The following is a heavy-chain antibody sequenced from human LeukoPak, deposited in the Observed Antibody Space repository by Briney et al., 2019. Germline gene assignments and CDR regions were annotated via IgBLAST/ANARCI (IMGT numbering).Heavy chain of an antibody. V-gene: IGHV3-23*01. J-gene: IGHJ4*02. CDR1: GFTFSSYA. Sequence: GGSLRLSCAASGFTFSSYAMSWVRQAPGKGLEWVSAISGSGGSTYYADSVKGRFTISRDNSKNTLYLQMNSLRAEDTAVYYCAGDVAVAGVSGYFDYWGQGTLVTVSS. D-gene: IGHD6-19*01. CDR3: AGDVAVAGVSGYFDY. CDR2: ISGSGGST.